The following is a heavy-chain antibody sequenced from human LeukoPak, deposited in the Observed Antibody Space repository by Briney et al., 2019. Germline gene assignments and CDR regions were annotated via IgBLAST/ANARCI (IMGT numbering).Heavy chain of an antibody. CDR2: ISSGGNTI. Sequence: GGSLRLSCAASGFTFSSYEMNWVRQAPGKGLEWVSYISSGGNTIYYADSVKGRFTISRDNAKNSLYLQMNSLRAEDTAIYFCARGYYVSSGYYRQGYWGQGTLVTVSS. V-gene: IGHV3-48*03. CDR1: GFTFSSYE. D-gene: IGHD3-22*01. J-gene: IGHJ4*02. CDR3: ARGYYVSSGYYRQGY.